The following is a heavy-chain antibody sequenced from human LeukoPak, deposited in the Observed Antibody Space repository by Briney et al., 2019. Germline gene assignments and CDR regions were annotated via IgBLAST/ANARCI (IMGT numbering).Heavy chain of an antibody. CDR3: TRGKPETVFDS. CDR2: INHSGSA. V-gene: IGHV4-34*01. Sequence: PSETLSLTCSVYGGSFSGYCWSWIRQPPGKGLEWIGEINHSGSANYNPSLKTRVTISLDRSKDQFSLKLTSVAAADTAVYYCTRGKPETVFDSWGRGTLVTVSS. J-gene: IGHJ4*01. CDR1: GGSFSGYC.